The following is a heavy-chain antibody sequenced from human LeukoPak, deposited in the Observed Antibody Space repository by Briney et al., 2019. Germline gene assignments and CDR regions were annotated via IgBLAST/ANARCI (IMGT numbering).Heavy chain of an antibody. J-gene: IGHJ4*02. D-gene: IGHD5-24*01. CDR3: ARGQRWLQSWVDY. CDR1: GGSFSGYY. Sequence: PSETLSLTCAVYGGSFSGYYWSWIRQPPGKGLEWIGEINHSGSTNYNPSLKSRATISVDTSKNQFSLKLSSVTAADTAVYYCARGQRWLQSWVDYWGQGTLVTVSS. CDR2: INHSGST. V-gene: IGHV4-34*01.